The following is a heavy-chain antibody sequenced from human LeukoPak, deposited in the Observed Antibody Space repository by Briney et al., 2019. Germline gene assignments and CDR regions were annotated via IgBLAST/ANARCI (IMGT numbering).Heavy chain of an antibody. CDR1: AFIFSTYA. CDR2: ISYDGSNK. J-gene: IGHJ6*02. CDR3: ARTSGSSSYYYYYGMDV. D-gene: IGHD6-6*01. V-gene: IGHV3-30-3*01. Sequence: GGSLRLSCAASAFIFSTYAKHWVRQAPGKGLEWVAVISYDGSNKYYADSVKGRFTISRDNSKNTLYLQMNSLRAEDTAVYYCARTSGSSSYYYYYGMDVWGQGTTVTVSS.